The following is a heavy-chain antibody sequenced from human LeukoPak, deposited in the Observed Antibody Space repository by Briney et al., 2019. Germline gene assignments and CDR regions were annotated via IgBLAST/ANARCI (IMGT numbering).Heavy chain of an antibody. CDR1: GYTFTSYG. J-gene: IGHJ6*03. Sequence: ASVKVSCKASGYTFTSYGISWVRQAPGQGLEWMGWISAYNGNTNYAQKLQGRVTMTTDTSTSTAYMELRSLRSDDTAVYYCARTPCSGGSCYFYYYMDVWGKGTTVTVSS. D-gene: IGHD2-15*01. CDR3: ARTPCSGGSCYFYYYMDV. V-gene: IGHV1-18*01. CDR2: ISAYNGNT.